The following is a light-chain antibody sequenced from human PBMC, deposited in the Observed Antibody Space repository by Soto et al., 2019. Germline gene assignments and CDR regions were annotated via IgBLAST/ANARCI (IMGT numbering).Light chain of an antibody. CDR1: SSDVGGYNY. J-gene: IGLJ2*01. Sequence: QSALTQPPSASGSPGQSVTISCTGTSSDVGGYNYVSWYQQHPGKAPKLMIYDVSTRPSGVPDRFSGSKSGNTASLTVSGLQAEDEADYYCSSDAPSSGWGVVFGGGTKLTVL. V-gene: IGLV2-8*01. CDR2: DVS. CDR3: SSDAPSSGWGVV.